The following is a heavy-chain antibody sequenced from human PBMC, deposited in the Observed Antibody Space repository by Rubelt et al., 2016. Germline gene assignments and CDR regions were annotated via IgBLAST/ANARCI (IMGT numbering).Heavy chain of an antibody. CDR1: GGTFSSYA. CDR3: ATGGDFGVVIPNWFDP. J-gene: IGHJ5*02. V-gene: IGHV1-69*01. D-gene: IGHD3-3*01. Sequence: QVQLVQSGAEVKKPVSSVKVSCKASGGTFSSYAISWVRQAPGHGLEWMGGIIPIFGTANYAQKFQGRVTITADESTSTAYMELSSLRAEDTAVYYCATGGDFGVVIPNWFDPWGQGTLVTVSS. CDR2: IIPIFGTA.